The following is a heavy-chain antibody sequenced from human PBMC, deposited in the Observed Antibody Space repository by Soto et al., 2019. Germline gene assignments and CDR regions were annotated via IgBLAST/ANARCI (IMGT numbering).Heavy chain of an antibody. J-gene: IGHJ4*02. CDR3: AAGGGLPRYY. D-gene: IGHD5-12*01. V-gene: IGHV4-59*04. Sequence: PSETLSLTCTVSGGSIISYYWSWIRQPPGKGMEWIGYIYHSGSTYYNPSLKSRVTISVDRSKNQFSLKLSSVTAADTAVYYCAAGGGLPRYYWGQGTLVTVSS. CDR1: GGSIISYY. CDR2: IYHSGST.